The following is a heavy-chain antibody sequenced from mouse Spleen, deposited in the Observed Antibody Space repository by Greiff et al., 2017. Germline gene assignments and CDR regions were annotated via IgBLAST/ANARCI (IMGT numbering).Heavy chain of an antibody. CDR2: IYPGNSDT. V-gene: IGHV1-5*01. D-gene: IGHD2-14*01. CDR1: GYTFTSYW. Sequence: VQLQQSGTVLARPGASVKMSCKTSGYTFTSYWMHWVKQRPGQGLEWIGAIYPGNSDTSYNQKFKGKAKLTAVTSASTAYMELSSLTNEDSAVYYCTRDYRYDDPRFAYWGQGTLVTVSA. CDR3: TRDYRYDDPRFAY. J-gene: IGHJ3*01.